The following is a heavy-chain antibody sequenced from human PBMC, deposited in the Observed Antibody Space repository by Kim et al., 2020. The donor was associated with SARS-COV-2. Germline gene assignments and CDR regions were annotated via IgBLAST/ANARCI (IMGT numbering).Heavy chain of an antibody. CDR3: ATAERTDAEFDF. V-gene: IGHV1-3*01. D-gene: IGHD1-1*01. CDR2: T. J-gene: IGHJ4*02. Sequence: TRYAERLQGRVTLTRDTSSSTAYMELSSLRSEDLALYFCATAERTDAEFDFWGQGTLVTVSS.